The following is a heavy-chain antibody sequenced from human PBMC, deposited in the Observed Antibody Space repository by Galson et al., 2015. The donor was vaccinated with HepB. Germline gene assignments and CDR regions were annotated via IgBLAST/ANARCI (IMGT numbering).Heavy chain of an antibody. CDR2: IIPILGIA. D-gene: IGHD4-11*01. J-gene: IGHJ6*03. CDR1: GGTFSSYA. Sequence: SVKVSCKASGGTFSSYAISWVRQAPGQGLEWMGGIIPILGIANYAQKFQGRVTITADKSTSTAYMELSSLRSEDTAVYYCARDRYWTTVYYYYMDVWGKGTTVTVSS. CDR3: ARDRYWTTVYYYYMDV. V-gene: IGHV1-69*10.